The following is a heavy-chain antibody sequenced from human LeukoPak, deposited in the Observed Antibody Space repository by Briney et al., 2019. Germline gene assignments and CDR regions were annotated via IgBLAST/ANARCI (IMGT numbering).Heavy chain of an antibody. J-gene: IGHJ4*02. CDR1: GGSISSDY. CDR2: IYYSGTT. D-gene: IGHD1-26*01. CDR3: ARGLTIVGSTSFHF. V-gene: IGHV4-59*01. Sequence: SETLSLTCSVSGGSISSDYWSWIRQPPGKGLEWIGYIYYSGTTNYSPSLKSRVTISVDTSKNQFSLKLSSVTAADTAVYYCARGLTIVGSTSFHFWGQGALVTVSS.